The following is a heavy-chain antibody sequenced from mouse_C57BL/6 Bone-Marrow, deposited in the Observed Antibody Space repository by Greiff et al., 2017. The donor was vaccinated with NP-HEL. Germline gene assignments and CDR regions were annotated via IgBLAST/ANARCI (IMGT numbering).Heavy chain of an antibody. CDR2: INPSNGGI. D-gene: IGHD2-2*01. V-gene: IGHV1-26*01. Sequence: VQLQQSGPELVKPGASVKISCKASGYTFTDYYMHWVRQSPGKSLEWIGYINPSNGGISYTEKFKGKATLTVDKSSSTDYMELSRLTSEDCAVYYCARENDYGYDGAMDMGDWGQGITVT. CDR3: ARENDYGYDGAMDMGD. J-gene: IGHJ4*01. CDR1: GYTFTDYY.